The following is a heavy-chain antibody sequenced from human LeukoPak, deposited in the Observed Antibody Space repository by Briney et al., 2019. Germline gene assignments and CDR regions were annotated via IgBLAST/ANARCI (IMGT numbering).Heavy chain of an antibody. CDR1: GFTFSNYW. V-gene: IGHV3-7*01. J-gene: IGHJ4*02. Sequence: GGSLRLSCAASGFTFSNYWMHWVRQAPGKGLEWVANIKQDGSVKYYVDSVKGRFTISRDNAKNSLYLQMNSLRAEDTAVYFCARRYFDYWGQGTLVTVSS. CDR2: IKQDGSVK. CDR3: ARRYFDY.